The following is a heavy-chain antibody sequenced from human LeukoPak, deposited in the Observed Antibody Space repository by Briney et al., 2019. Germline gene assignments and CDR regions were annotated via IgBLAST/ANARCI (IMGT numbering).Heavy chain of an antibody. Sequence: QAGGSLRLSCAASGFSFSTNSMNWVRQVPGKGLEWISYISSNSATTYYADSVKGRFTISRDNAKNSLYLQMNSLRAEDTAVYYCARGGAPTVVTPVPWGQGTLVTVSS. V-gene: IGHV3-48*01. J-gene: IGHJ5*02. D-gene: IGHD4-23*01. CDR2: ISSNSATT. CDR3: ARGGAPTVVTPVP. CDR1: GFSFSTNS.